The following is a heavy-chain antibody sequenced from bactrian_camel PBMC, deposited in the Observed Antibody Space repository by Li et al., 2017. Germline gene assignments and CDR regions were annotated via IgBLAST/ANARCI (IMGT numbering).Heavy chain of an antibody. D-gene: IGHD1*01. CDR2: IRRRGTT. Sequence: VQLVESGGGLVQPGGSLRLSCTASGVAFSSHGMSWVRQAPGKGLEWVSVIRRRGTTTYADSVKGRVTISREKNTVYLQMDSLKPEDTAIYYCAAGQTSLGTWSGYTFWGQGTQVTVS. V-gene: IGHV3S40*01. CDR3: AAGQTSLGTWSGYTF. CDR1: GVAFSSHG. J-gene: IGHJ4*01.